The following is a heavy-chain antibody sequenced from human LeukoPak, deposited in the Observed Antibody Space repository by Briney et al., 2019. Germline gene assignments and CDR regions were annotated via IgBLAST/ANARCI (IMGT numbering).Heavy chain of an antibody. J-gene: IGHJ2*01. CDR1: GGSISSYY. D-gene: IGHD6-19*01. CDR2: IYYSGST. V-gene: IGHV4-59*01. Sequence: PSETLSLTCTVSGGSISSYYWSWIRQPPGKGLEWIGYIYYSGSTNYNPSLKSRVTISVDTSKNQFSLKLSSVTAADMAVYYCARVGGYSSGWPPKQKSLWYFGLWGRGNLVTVSS. CDR3: ARVGGYSSGWPPKQKSLWYFGL.